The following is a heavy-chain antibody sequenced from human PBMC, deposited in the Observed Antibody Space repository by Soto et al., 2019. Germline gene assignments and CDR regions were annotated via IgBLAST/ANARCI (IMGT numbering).Heavy chain of an antibody. CDR1: GGSISSYY. CDR2: IYPSGST. V-gene: IGHV4-59*01. D-gene: IGHD3-3*02. CDR3: VRRGRTSNGDWFDL. J-gene: IGHJ5*02. Sequence: PSETLSLTCTVSGGSISSYYWSWIRQSPGKGLEWLGQIYPSGSTNYNPSLKSRVTISVDTSKNQFSLRLSSVTAADTAVYFCVRRGRTSNGDWFDLWGQGILVTVSS.